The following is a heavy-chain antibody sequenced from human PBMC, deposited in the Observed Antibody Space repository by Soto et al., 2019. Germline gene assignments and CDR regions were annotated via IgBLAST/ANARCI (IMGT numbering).Heavy chain of an antibody. J-gene: IGHJ4*02. CDR2: IIPILGIA. CDR1: GGTFSSYT. CDR3: AGDLGAGRVTGGDY. D-gene: IGHD5-18*01. V-gene: IGHV1-69*08. Sequence: QVQLVQSGAEVKKPGSSVNVSCKASGGTFSSYTISWVRQAPGQGLEWMGRIIPILGIANYAQKFQGRVTITADKSTSTAYMELSSLRSEDTAVYYCAGDLGAGRVTGGDYWGQGTLVTVSS.